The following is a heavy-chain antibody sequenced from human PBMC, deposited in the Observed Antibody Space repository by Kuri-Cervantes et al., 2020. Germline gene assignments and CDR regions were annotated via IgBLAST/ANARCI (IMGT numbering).Heavy chain of an antibody. V-gene: IGHV3-15*01. D-gene: IGHD4-11*01. Sequence: GESLKISCAASGFTFRNAWMSWVRQAPGKGLEWVGRIKSKTDGGTIDYAAPVKGRFTISRDDSKNTLSLQMNSLRAEDAAVYYCAKDLYGVRAYSNYGLTGTRFDYWGQGTLVTVSS. CDR1: GFTFRNAW. J-gene: IGHJ4*02. CDR3: AKDLYGVRAYSNYGLTGTRFDY. CDR2: IKSKTDGGTI.